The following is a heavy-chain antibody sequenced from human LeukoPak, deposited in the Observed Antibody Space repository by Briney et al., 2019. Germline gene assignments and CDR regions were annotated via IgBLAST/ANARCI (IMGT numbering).Heavy chain of an antibody. CDR1: GFTFDDYA. Sequence: GGSLRLSCAASGFTFDDYAMHWVRQAPGKGLEWVSGISWNSGSIGYADSVKGRFTISRDNSKNFLYLQMNSLRAEDTALYYCAKDREWGSSVSYYYMDVWGKGTTVTVSS. J-gene: IGHJ6*03. V-gene: IGHV3-9*01. CDR3: AKDREWGSSVSYYYMDV. CDR2: ISWNSGSI. D-gene: IGHD2-2*01.